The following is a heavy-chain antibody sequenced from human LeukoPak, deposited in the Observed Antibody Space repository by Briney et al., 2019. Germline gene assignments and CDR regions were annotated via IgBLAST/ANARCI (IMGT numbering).Heavy chain of an antibody. CDR2: ISYGGSNK. CDR3: ARGRVTTVTTRSSENWFDP. D-gene: IGHD4-17*01. Sequence: GGSLRLSCAASGFTFSSYAMHWVRQAPGKGLEWVAVISYGGSNKYYADSVKGRFTISRDNSKNTLYLQMNSLRAEDTAVYYCARGRVTTVTTRSSENWFDPWGQGTLVTVSS. CDR1: GFTFSSYA. V-gene: IGHV3-30*04. J-gene: IGHJ5*02.